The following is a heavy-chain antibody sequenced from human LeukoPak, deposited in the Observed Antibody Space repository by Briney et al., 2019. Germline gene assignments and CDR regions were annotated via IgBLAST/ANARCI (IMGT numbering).Heavy chain of an antibody. D-gene: IGHD3-10*01. J-gene: IGHJ6*02. CDR1: GGSISSGDYY. CDR2: IYYSGST. CDR3: ASLASPGYYYYGMDV. V-gene: IGHV4-30-4*01. Sequence: PSQTLSLTCTVSGGSISSGDYYWSWIRQPPGKGLEWIGYIYYSGSTYYNPSLKSRVTISVDTSKNQFSLKLSSVTAADTAVYYCASLASPGYYYYGMDVWGQGTTVTVSS.